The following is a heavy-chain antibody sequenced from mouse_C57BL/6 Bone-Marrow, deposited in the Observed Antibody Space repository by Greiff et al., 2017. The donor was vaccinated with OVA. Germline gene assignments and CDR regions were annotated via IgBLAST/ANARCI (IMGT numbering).Heavy chain of an antibody. J-gene: IGHJ2*01. CDR3: ARSYYSNSYWFAY. CDR1: GFSLSTFGMG. Sequence: QVTLKVSGPGILQPSQSLSLTCSFSGFSLSTFGMGVGWLRQPSGKGLKWLAHICWDDDKYYNPALKSRLTISKDSSNTHGILKIANMDADDTATYYCARSYYSNSYWFAYWGQGTTLTVSS. V-gene: IGHV8-8*01. CDR2: ICWDDDK. D-gene: IGHD2-5*01.